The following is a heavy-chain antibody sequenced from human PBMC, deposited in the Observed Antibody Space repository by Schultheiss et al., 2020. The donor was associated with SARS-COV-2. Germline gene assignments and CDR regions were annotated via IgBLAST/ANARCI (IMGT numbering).Heavy chain of an antibody. V-gene: IGHV3-30*01. CDR1: GFTFSSYA. J-gene: IGHJ6*02. CDR3: ARVVGDGYNSYYYYGMDV. D-gene: IGHD5-24*01. Sequence: GGSLRLSCAASGFTFSSYAMHWVRQAPGKGLEWVAVISYDGSNKYYADSVKGRFTISRDNSKNTLYLQMNSLRAEDTAVYYCARVVGDGYNSYYYYGMDVWGQGTTGTVAS. CDR2: ISYDGSNK.